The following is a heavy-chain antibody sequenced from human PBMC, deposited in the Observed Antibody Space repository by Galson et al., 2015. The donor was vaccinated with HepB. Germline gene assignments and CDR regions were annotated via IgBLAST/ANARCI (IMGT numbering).Heavy chain of an antibody. V-gene: IGHV3-30*18. CDR2: ISYGGNNK. J-gene: IGHJ4*02. CDR1: GFTFSNYG. Sequence: PLRLSCAASGFTFSNYGIHWVRQAPGKGLEWVAVISYGGNNKYYAESVRGRFTISRDNSRNTLHLQMNSLRGDDTAVYYCAKDGDCTGVSCYSGIVDYWGQGTPVIVSS. CDR3: AKDGDCTGVSCYSGIVDY. D-gene: IGHD2-15*01.